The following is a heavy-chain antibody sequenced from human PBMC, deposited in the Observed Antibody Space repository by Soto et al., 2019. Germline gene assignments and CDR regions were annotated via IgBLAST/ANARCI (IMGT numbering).Heavy chain of an antibody. CDR2: IYWNDDK. CDR3: AHRQHRGEYYYDSSGYPLFDY. V-gene: IGHV2-5*01. J-gene: IGHJ4*02. D-gene: IGHD3-22*01. Sequence: QITLKESGPTLVKPTQPLTLPCTFSGFSLSTSGVGVGWIRQPPGKALEWLALIYWNDDKRYSPSLKSRLTITKDTSKNQVVLTMTNMDPVDTATYYCAHRQHRGEYYYDSSGYPLFDYWGQGTLVTVSS. CDR1: GFSLSTSGVG.